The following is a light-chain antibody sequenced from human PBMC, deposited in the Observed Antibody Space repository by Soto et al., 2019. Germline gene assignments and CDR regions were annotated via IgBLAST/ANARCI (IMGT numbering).Light chain of an antibody. CDR2: EVS. J-gene: IGLJ2*01. CDR1: SSDVGGYNY. Sequence: QSVLTQPASVSGSPGQSITISCTGTSSDVGGYNYVSWYQQHPGKAPKLMIYEVSNRPSGVSNRLSGSKSGNTASLTISGLQAEDEADYYCISYTSSSTLVFGGGNQLHVL. V-gene: IGLV2-14*01. CDR3: ISYTSSSTLV.